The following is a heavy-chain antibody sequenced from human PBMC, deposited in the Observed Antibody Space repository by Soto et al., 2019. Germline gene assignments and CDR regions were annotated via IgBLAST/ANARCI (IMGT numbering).Heavy chain of an antibody. Sequence: PSETLSLTCAVSGASISGSYYYWAWLRQSPGKGPEWIGSVFYTGFTSYNPSLESRVSVSVDTSKSQFSLKLSAVTAADTAVYYCATSQKGYNWNYFDHWGQGALVTVCS. CDR1: GASISGSYYY. J-gene: IGHJ4*02. D-gene: IGHD1-20*01. CDR3: ATSQKGYNWNYFDH. CDR2: VFYTGFT. V-gene: IGHV4-39*01.